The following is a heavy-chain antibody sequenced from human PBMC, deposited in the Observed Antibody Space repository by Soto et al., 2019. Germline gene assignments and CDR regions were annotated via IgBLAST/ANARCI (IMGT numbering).Heavy chain of an antibody. CDR2: ISYDGSNK. J-gene: IGHJ6*02. CDR3: ARAGGGDYSNQPGYYYYYGMDV. V-gene: IGHV3-30-3*01. Sequence: PGGSLRLSSASSGFTFSSYAMHWVRQAPGKGLEWVAVISYDGSNKYYADSVKGRFTISRDNSKNTLYLQMNSLRAEDTAVYYCARAGGGDYSNQPGYYYYYGMDVWGQGTTVTVSS. CDR1: GFTFSSYA. D-gene: IGHD4-4*01.